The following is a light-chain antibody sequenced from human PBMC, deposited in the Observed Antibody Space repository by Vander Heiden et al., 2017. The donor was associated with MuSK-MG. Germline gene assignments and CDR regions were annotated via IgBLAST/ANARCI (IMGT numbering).Light chain of an antibody. CDR2: VNN. CDR3: QSYDKSRNAVV. Sequence: QSVLTQPPSVSGAPGQTVTISCTGSNSNTGAGYDVHWYQQHPGAGPKLLIYVNNNRPSGVPDRFSGSKSGTSATLAITGLQAEDEADYYCQSYDKSRNAVVFGGGTKRTVL. CDR1: NSNTGAGYD. J-gene: IGLJ2*01. V-gene: IGLV1-40*01.